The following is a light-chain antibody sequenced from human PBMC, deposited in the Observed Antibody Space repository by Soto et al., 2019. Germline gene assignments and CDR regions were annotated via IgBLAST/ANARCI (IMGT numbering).Light chain of an antibody. CDR2: WAS. CDR3: QQYYSFPYT. J-gene: IGKJ2*01. V-gene: IGKV4-1*01. Sequence: DIVMTQSPDSLAVSLGERASINCKSSQNVLYSSKNRNYLAWYQQKPGQPPKLLIYWASSRESVVPDRFSGSGSGTDFTLTISSLQAEDVALYYCQQYYSFPYTFGQGTKLEIK. CDR1: QNVLYSSKNRNY.